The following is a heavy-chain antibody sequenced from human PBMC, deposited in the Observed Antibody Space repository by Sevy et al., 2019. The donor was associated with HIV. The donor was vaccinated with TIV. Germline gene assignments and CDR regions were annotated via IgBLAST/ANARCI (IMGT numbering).Heavy chain of an antibody. Sequence: ASVKVSCMASGGTFSRSAINWARQAPGLGLEWMGGIIPIFGTSNFAQNFQGRVTITADESTSTTYMELSGLRSEDTAIYYCAKVAAAGLGGYFDSWGQGTLVTVSS. CDR1: GGTFSRSA. D-gene: IGHD6-13*01. CDR3: AKVAAAGLGGYFDS. V-gene: IGHV1-69*13. J-gene: IGHJ4*02. CDR2: IIPIFGTS.